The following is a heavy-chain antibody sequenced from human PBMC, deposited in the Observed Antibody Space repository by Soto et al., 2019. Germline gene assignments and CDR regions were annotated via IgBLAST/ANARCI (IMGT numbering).Heavy chain of an antibody. Sequence: SETLSLTCAVSGGSISSSNWWRWVRQPPGKGLEWIGEIYHSGSTNYNPSLKSRVTISVDKSKNQFSLKLSSVTAADTAVYYCARDPYYYGSGVDYYGMDVWGQGTTVTVS. CDR3: ARDPYYYGSGVDYYGMDV. CDR1: GGSISSSNW. D-gene: IGHD3-10*01. CDR2: IYHSGST. V-gene: IGHV4-4*02. J-gene: IGHJ6*02.